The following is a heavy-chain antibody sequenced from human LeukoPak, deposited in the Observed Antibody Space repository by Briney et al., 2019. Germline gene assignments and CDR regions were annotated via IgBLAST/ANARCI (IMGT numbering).Heavy chain of an antibody. CDR1: GGSISSYY. V-gene: IGHV4-59*12. Sequence: SETLSLTCTVSGGSISSYYWSWIRQPPGKGLEWIGYIYYSGSTNYNPSLKSRVTISVDTSKNQFSLKLSSVTAADTAVYYCARAGVLERSLDYWGQGTLVTVSS. CDR2: IYYSGST. CDR3: ARAGVLERSLDY. D-gene: IGHD4/OR15-4a*01. J-gene: IGHJ4*02.